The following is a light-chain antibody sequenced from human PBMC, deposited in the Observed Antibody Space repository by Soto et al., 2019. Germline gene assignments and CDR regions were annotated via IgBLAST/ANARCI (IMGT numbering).Light chain of an antibody. CDR3: QESMAG. CDR1: QSVSSN. J-gene: IGKJ5*01. Sequence: EIVMTQSPATLSVSPGERATLYCRASQSVSSNLAWYQQKPGQAPRLLIYGASTRATDIPARFSGGGSGTEFTLTISSLQSEDFAVYYCQESMAGFGQGTRLEIK. V-gene: IGKV3-15*01. CDR2: GAS.